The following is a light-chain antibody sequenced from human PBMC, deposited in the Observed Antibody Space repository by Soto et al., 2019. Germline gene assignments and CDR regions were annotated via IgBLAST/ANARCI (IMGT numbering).Light chain of an antibody. J-gene: IGKJ1*01. CDR3: QQTYSSSWT. V-gene: IGKV1-39*01. CDR2: GSS. Sequence: DIQMTQSPSSLSTSVGDSVTITCRTSQAIGNSLNWYQQRPGKAPNLLVYGSSTLQSGVPSRFSGSRSGTDFTLTINSLQREDFATYFCQQTYSSSWTFGHGTKVEIK. CDR1: QAIGNS.